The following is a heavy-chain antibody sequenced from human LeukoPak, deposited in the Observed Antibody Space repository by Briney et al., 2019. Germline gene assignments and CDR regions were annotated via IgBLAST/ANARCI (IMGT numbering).Heavy chain of an antibody. CDR1: GGSISSSSYY. CDR3: ARLRGYSEN. J-gene: IGHJ4*02. Sequence: PSETLSLTCTVSGGSISSSSYYWGWIRQPPGKGLEWIGSVYYSGSTYYNPSLKSRVTISVDTSKNQFSLKLSSVTAADTAVYYCARLRGYSENWGQGTLVTVS. D-gene: IGHD5-12*01. CDR2: VYYSGST. V-gene: IGHV4-39*01.